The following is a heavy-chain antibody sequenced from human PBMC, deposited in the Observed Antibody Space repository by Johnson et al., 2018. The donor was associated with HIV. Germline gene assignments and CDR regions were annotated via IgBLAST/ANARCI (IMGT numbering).Heavy chain of an antibody. J-gene: IGHJ3*02. V-gene: IGHV3-9*01. D-gene: IGHD3-22*01. CDR2: SSWNSGSM. CDR3: AKGGGYGEDDAFDI. Sequence: QLVESGGGWVQPGRSLRLSCAASGLSFDDYGMHWVRHAPGKGLEGVSGSSWNSGSMGYADSVKGRFTISRDNAKNSLYLQMNSLRGEDTALYCCAKGGGYGEDDAFDIWGPGTMVTVSS. CDR1: GLSFDDYG.